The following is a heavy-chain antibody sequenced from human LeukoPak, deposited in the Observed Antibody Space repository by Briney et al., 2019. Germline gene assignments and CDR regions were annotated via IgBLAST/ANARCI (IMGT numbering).Heavy chain of an antibody. J-gene: IGHJ4*02. CDR2: IIPIFGTA. V-gene: IGHV1-69*13. CDR3: ARESLCSSTSCLVSDY. D-gene: IGHD2-2*01. Sequence: SVKVSCKASGGTFSSYAISWVRQAPGQGLEWMGGIIPIFGTANYAQKFQGRVTITADESTSTAYMELRSLRSDDTAVYYCARESLCSSTSCLVSDYWGQGTLVTVSS. CDR1: GGTFSSYA.